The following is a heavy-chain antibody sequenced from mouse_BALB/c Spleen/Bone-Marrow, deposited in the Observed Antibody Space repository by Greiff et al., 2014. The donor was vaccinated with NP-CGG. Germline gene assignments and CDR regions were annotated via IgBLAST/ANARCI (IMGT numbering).Heavy chain of an antibody. Sequence: QVQLQQSVPELVRPGVSVKISCKGSGYTFTDYAMHWVKQSHAKSLEWIGVISTYYGNTNYNQKFKGKATMTVDKSSSTAYMELARLTSEDSAIYYCATAYGNYEGYYAMDYWGQGTSVTVSS. CDR2: ISTYYGNT. V-gene: IGHV1-67*01. CDR1: GYTFTDYA. CDR3: ATAYGNYEGYYAMDY. J-gene: IGHJ4*01. D-gene: IGHD2-1*01.